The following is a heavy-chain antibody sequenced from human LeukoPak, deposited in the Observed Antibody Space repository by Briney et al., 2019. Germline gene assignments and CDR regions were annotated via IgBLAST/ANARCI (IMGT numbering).Heavy chain of an antibody. CDR3: ARENYYDSSGYSEGMDV. D-gene: IGHD3-22*01. J-gene: IGHJ6*02. CDR1: GGSMSNSY. CDR2: MYVSGTI. Sequence: SETLSLTCTVSGGSMSNSYLTWVRQPAGKGLEWIGRMYVSGTINYNPSLRSRVTMSIDSSNNQFPLRLGSVTAADTAVYYCARENYYDSSGYSEGMDVWGQGTTVTVS. V-gene: IGHV4-4*07.